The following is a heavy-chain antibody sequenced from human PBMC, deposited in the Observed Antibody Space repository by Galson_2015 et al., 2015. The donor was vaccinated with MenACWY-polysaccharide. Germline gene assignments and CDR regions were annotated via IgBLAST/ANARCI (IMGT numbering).Heavy chain of an antibody. CDR2: ISYDGSNK. Sequence: SLRLSCAGSGFTFNTFAMNWVRQAPGKGLECVALISYDGSNKYHADSVKGRFTISRNNSKNTVYLQMDSLRPEDTALYYCARGVRSFARSGCWGQGAQVTVSS. J-gene: IGHJ4*02. D-gene: IGHD6-25*01. V-gene: IGHV3-30-3*01. CDR3: ARGVRSFARSGC. CDR1: GFTFNTFA.